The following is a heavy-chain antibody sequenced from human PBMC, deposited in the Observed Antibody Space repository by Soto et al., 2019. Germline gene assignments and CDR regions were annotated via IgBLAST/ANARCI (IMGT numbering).Heavy chain of an antibody. V-gene: IGHV4-31*03. CDR3: ARIEMASIK. D-gene: IGHD5-12*01. CDR1: GASIRSGGYY. J-gene: IGHJ4*02. CDR2: IYYTGST. Sequence: LSLTCSVSGASIRSGGYYWSWLRQSPGKGLEWIGHIYYTGSTFYSPSLKSRLTISLDTPKNQFSLDLNSVTTADTAMYYCARIEMASIKWGRGTLVTVSS.